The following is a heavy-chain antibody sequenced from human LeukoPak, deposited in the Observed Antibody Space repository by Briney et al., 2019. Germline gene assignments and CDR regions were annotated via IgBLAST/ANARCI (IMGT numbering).Heavy chain of an antibody. CDR2: IYYSGST. CDR3: ARVRYYYGSGSYYIRNYYYMDV. CDR1: GGSISNYY. V-gene: IGHV4-59*08. Sequence: PSETLSLTCTVSGGSISNYYWNWIRQPPGQGLEWIGHIYYSGSTYYNPSLKSRVTISVDTSKNQFSLKLSSVTAADTAVYYCARVRYYYGSGSYYIRNYYYMDVWGKGTTVTISS. J-gene: IGHJ6*03. D-gene: IGHD3-10*01.